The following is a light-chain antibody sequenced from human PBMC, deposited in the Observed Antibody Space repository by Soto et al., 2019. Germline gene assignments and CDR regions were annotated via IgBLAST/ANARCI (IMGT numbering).Light chain of an antibody. CDR2: GAS. V-gene: IGKV3-20*01. CDR3: QQDGSSSYT. J-gene: IGKJ2*01. Sequence: EIVLTQSPGTLSLSPGERATLSCRASQSVSSSYLAWYQQKPGQAPRLLIYGASGRATGIPDRFSGSGSGTHFTLTISRLEPEDFAVYYCQQDGSSSYTFGQGTKLEIK. CDR1: QSVSSSY.